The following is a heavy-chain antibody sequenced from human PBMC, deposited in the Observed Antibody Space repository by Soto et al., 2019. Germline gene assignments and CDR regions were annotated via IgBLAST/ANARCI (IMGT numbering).Heavy chain of an antibody. Sequence: GGALRLSCAASGFTFSDYYMSWIRQAPGKGLEWVSYISSSGSIIYYADSVKGRFTISRDNAKNSLYLQLNSLRAEDTAVYYCARDLGYYASDGYFDYWGQGTVVTVSS. CDR1: GFTFSDYY. CDR3: ARDLGYYASDGYFDY. J-gene: IGHJ4*02. V-gene: IGHV3-11*01. CDR2: ISSSGSII. D-gene: IGHD3-22*01.